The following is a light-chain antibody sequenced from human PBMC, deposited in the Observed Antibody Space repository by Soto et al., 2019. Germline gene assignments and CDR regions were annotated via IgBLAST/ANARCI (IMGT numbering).Light chain of an antibody. CDR1: QTVSSNF. Sequence: EIVLTQSPGTLSLSPGERATLSCRASQTVSSNFLAWYQKKPSQAPRLLIYGASNRATGIPDRFSGSGSGTNFTLAISRLEPEDFAVYYCKQYDNSPRTFGQGTKVEIK. V-gene: IGKV3-20*01. J-gene: IGKJ1*01. CDR3: KQYDNSPRT. CDR2: GAS.